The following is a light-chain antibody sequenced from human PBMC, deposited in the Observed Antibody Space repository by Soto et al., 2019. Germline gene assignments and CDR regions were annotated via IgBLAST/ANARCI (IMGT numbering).Light chain of an antibody. J-gene: IGLJ1*01. CDR3: SSYTSSDTPYV. V-gene: IGLV2-14*01. CDR1: SSDVGGYNY. Sequence: QSALTQPASVSGSPGQSITISCTGTSSDVGGYNYVSWYQQHPDKAPKLMIYVVSNRPSGVSNRFSGSKSGNTASLTISGLQAEAEADYSCSSYTSSDTPYVFGTGTKLTVL. CDR2: VVS.